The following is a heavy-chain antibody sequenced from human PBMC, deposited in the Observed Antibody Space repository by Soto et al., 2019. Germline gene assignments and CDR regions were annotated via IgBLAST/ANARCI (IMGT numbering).Heavy chain of an antibody. J-gene: IGHJ6*03. CDR3: ARVCTGGSGSSYYYLDV. CDR2: IYYSGGT. CDR1: GGSISSGGYY. V-gene: IGHV4-31*03. D-gene: IGHD3-10*01. Sequence: SETLSLTCTVSGGSISSGGYYWSWIRQHPGKGLEWIGYIYYSGGTYYNPSLKSRITISVDTSKNQFSLKLSSVTAADTAVYYCARVCTGGSGSSYYYLDVWGKGTTVTVSS.